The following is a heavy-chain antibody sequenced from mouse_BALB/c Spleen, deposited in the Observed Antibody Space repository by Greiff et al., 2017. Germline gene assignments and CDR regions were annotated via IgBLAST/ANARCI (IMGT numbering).Heavy chain of an antibody. CDR2: ISTYYGDA. CDR1: GYTFTDYA. J-gene: IGHJ2*01. V-gene: IGHV1S137*01. CDR3: ARSYFDY. Sequence: VQLQQSGAELVRPGVSVKISCKGPGYTFTDYAMHWVKQSHAKSLEWIGVISTYYGDASYNQKFKGKATMTVDKSSSTAYMELARLTSEDSAIYYCARSYFDYWGQGTTLTVSS.